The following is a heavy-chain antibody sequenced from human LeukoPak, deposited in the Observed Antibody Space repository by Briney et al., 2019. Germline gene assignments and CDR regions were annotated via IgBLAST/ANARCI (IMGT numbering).Heavy chain of an antibody. Sequence: GGSLRLSCAASGFNFNNFAMSWVRQAPGKGPEWLSAMTGPADTTYYAESVKGRFTISRDFPKSMVYLQMNSLRVEDTAIYYCAKGAEIDHWGQGTLVTVSS. CDR1: GFNFNNFA. V-gene: IGHV3-23*01. CDR3: AKGAEIDH. CDR2: MTGPADTT. J-gene: IGHJ4*02.